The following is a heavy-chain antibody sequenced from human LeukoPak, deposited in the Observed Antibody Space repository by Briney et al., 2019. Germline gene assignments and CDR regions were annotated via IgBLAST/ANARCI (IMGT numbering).Heavy chain of an antibody. Sequence: SVKVSCKASGGSFMNYGINWVRQAPGQGLEWMGMIIPVVSSTYYAQKFQGRVTITAVESTSTVNLEVNSLRVEDTAIYYCARGGSGWSNFAYWGQGSLATVS. D-gene: IGHD6-19*01. V-gene: IGHV1-69*11. CDR3: ARGGSGWSNFAY. J-gene: IGHJ4*02. CDR1: GGSFMNYG. CDR2: IIPVVSST.